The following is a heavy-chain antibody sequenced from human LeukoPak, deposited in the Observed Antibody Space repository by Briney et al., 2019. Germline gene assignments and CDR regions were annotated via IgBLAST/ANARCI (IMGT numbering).Heavy chain of an antibody. V-gene: IGHV4-59*01. CDR3: ARSLSGYSYGFDY. Sequence: PSETLSLTCAVYGGSFSGYYWSWIRQPPGKGLEWIGYIYYSGSTNYNPSLKSRVTISVDTSKNQFSLNLRSVTAADTAVYYCARSLSGYSYGFDYWGQGTLVTVSS. D-gene: IGHD5-18*01. CDR1: GGSFSGYY. J-gene: IGHJ4*02. CDR2: IYYSGST.